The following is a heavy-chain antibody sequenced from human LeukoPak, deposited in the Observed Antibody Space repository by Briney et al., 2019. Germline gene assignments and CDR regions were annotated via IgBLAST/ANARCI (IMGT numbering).Heavy chain of an antibody. V-gene: IGHV4-39*07. Sequence: SETLSLTCTVSSASITSSPYFWGWIRQSPGKGLEWIGTIYYSGSTYYNPSLKSRVTISVDTSKNQFSLKLSSVTAADTAVYYCARGPARSGYYYVGFDYWGQGTLVTVSS. D-gene: IGHD3-22*01. CDR1: SASITSSPYF. CDR2: IYYSGST. J-gene: IGHJ4*02. CDR3: ARGPARSGYYYVGFDY.